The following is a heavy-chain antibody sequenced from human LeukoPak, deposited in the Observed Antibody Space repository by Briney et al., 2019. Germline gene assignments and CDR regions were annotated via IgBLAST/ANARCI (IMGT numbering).Heavy chain of an antibody. J-gene: IGHJ4*02. V-gene: IGHV4-34*01. CDR3: AARQRRGYSYGPYYFDY. D-gene: IGHD5-18*01. Sequence: KPSETLSLTCAVYGGSFSGYYWSWIRQPPGKGLEWIGEINHSGSTNYNPSLKSRVTISVDTSKNQFSLKLSSVTAADTAVYYCAARQRRGYSYGPYYFDYWGQGTLSPSPQ. CDR1: GGSFSGYY. CDR2: INHSGST.